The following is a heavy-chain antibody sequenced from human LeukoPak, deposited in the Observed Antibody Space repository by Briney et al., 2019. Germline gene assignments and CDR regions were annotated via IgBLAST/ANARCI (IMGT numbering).Heavy chain of an antibody. V-gene: IGHV3-33*01. CDR3: ASGYYDSSGYRRADAFDI. D-gene: IGHD3-22*01. CDR2: IWYDGSNK. J-gene: IGHJ3*02. Sequence: PGGSLRLSCAASGFTFSSYGMHWVRQAPGKGLEWVAVIWYDGSNKYYADSVKGRFTISRDNSKNTLYLQMNSLRAEDTAVYYCASGYYDSSGYRRADAFDIWGQGTMVTVSS. CDR1: GFTFSSYG.